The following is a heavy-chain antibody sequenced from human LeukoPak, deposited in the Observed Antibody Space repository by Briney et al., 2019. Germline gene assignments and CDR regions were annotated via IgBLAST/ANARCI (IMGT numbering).Heavy chain of an antibody. V-gene: IGHV3-30*04. Sequence: GGSLRLSCAASGFTFSSYAMHWVRQAPGKGLEWVAVIPYDGSNKYYSDSVKGRSTISRDNSKNTLYLQMNSLRAEDTAVYFCARGGGLDVWGQGATVTVSS. D-gene: IGHD3-16*01. CDR1: GFTFSSYA. J-gene: IGHJ6*02. CDR2: IPYDGSNK. CDR3: ARGGGLDV.